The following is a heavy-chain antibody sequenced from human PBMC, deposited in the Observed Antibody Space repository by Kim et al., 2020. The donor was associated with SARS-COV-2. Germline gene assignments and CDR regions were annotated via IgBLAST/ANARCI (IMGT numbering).Heavy chain of an antibody. V-gene: IGHV4-34*01. CDR1: GESFSGDH. CDR3: ARGSLASRFDY. Sequence: SETLSLTCAVYGESFSGDHWSWIRQPPGKGLEWIGEINHSGSTNYNPSLKSRVTISIDMSKNQVSLKLRSVTAADTAVYNCARGSLASRFDYWGQGALVTVSS. D-gene: IGHD3-16*01. CDR2: INHSGST. J-gene: IGHJ4*02.